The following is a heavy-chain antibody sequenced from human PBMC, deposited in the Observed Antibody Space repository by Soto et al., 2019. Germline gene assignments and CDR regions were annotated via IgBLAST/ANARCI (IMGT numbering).Heavy chain of an antibody. D-gene: IGHD2-15*01. CDR3: ASWWAIKGYFTY. Sequence: SETLSLTCTVSSGSIISSNYYWAWIRQPPEKGLEWIATIYYSGSTNYNPSLKSRVTISVDTSKNQFSLKLSSVTAGDTAVYYCASWWAIKGYFTYWGQGSLVTVSS. CDR1: SGSIISSNYY. CDR2: IYYSGST. J-gene: IGHJ4*02. V-gene: IGHV4-39*07.